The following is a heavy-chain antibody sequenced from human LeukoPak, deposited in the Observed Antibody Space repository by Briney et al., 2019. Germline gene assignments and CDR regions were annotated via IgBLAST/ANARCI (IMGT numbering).Heavy chain of an antibody. V-gene: IGHV3-23*01. J-gene: IGHJ4*02. CDR3: AKGSTSRYSSSSH. CDR2: ISGSGGST. D-gene: IGHD6-6*01. CDR1: GFTVSTYI. Sequence: GGSLRLSCAVSGFTVSTYIMSWVRQAPGKGLEWVSAISGSGGSTYYADSVKGRFTISRDNSKNTLYLQMNSLRAEDTAVYYCAKGSTSRYSSSSHWGQGTLVTVSS.